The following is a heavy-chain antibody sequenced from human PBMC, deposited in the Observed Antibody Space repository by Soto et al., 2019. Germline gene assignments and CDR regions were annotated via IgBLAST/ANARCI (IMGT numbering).Heavy chain of an antibody. Sequence: GGSLRLSCAASGFTFSSYGMHWVRQAPGKGLEWVAVISYDGSNKYYADSVKGRFTISRDNSKNTLYLQMNSLRAEDTAVYYCAKCYSSRYYFDYWGQGTLVTVSS. J-gene: IGHJ4*02. CDR1: GFTFSSYG. D-gene: IGHD6-13*01. CDR3: AKCYSSRYYFDY. V-gene: IGHV3-30*18. CDR2: ISYDGSNK.